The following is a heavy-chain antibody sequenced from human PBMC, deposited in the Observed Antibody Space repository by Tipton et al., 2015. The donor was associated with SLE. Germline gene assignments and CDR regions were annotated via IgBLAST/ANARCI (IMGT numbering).Heavy chain of an antibody. CDR1: GGSISSGGYY. D-gene: IGHD5-12*01. J-gene: IGHJ4*02. CDR2: IYYSGST. CDR3: ARHPPRGGSGYALDN. V-gene: IGHV4-61*08. Sequence: TLSLTCIVSGGSISSGGYYWSWIRQPPGKGLEWIGYIYYSGSTNYNPSLKSRVTISVDTSKNQFSLKLSSVTAADTAVYYCARHPPRGGSGYALDNWGQGTLVTVSS.